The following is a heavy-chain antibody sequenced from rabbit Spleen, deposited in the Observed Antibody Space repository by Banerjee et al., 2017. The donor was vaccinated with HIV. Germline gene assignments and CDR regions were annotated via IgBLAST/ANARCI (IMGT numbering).Heavy chain of an antibody. V-gene: IGHV1S45*01. CDR1: GFSFSSSYY. CDR3: AGVPYIAYGVYGDTLFNL. CDR2: IYPGSSGST. J-gene: IGHJ4*01. D-gene: IGHD2-1*01. Sequence: QEQLEESGGDLVKPEGSLTLTCTASGFSFSSSYYICWVRQAPGKGLEWIACIYPGSSGSTYYASWAKGRFTISKPSSTTVTLKMTSLTAADTATYFCAGVPYIAYGVYGDTLFNLWGPGTLVTVS.